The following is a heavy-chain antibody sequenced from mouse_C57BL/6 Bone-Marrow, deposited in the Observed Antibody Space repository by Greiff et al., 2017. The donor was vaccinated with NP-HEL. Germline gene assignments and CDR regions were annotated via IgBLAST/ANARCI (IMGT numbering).Heavy chain of an antibody. CDR1: GYTFTSYW. J-gene: IGHJ1*03. V-gene: IGHV1-5*01. D-gene: IGHD4-1*02. CDR3: TRRDQLGRDLYFDV. Sequence: EVQLQQSGAELARPGASVKMSCKTSGYTFTSYWMHWVKQRPGQGLEWIGAIYPGNSDTSYNQKFKGKAKLTAVTSASTAYMELSSLTNEDSAVYYWTRRDQLGRDLYFDVWGTGTTVTVSS. CDR2: IYPGNSDT.